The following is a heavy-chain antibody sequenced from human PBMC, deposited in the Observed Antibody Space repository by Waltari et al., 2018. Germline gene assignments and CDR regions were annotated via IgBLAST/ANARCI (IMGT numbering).Heavy chain of an antibody. CDR1: GYRFTGYY. V-gene: IGHV1-2*04. CDR3: ARSHYGGNFWFDP. Sequence: QVQLVQSGAEVKKPGASVKVSCKASGYRFTGYYMHWVRQAPGQGLEWMGWINPNSGGTNYAQKFQGWVTMTRDTSISTAYMELSRLRSDDTAVYYCARSHYGGNFWFDPWGQGTLVTVSS. CDR2: INPNSGGT. D-gene: IGHD4-17*01. J-gene: IGHJ5*02.